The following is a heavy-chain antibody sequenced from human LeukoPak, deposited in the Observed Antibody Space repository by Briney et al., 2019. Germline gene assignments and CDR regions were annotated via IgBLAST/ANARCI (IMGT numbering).Heavy chain of an antibody. CDR2: IYSGGST. CDR1: GFTVSSNY. D-gene: IGHD3-22*01. J-gene: IGHJ3*02. Sequence: GGSRRLSCAASGFTVSSNYMSWVRQAPGKGLEWVSVIYSGGSTYYADSVKGRFTISRDNSKNTLYLQMNSLRAEDTAVYYCARDSAYYYDSSGYWNDAFDIWGQGTMVTVSS. V-gene: IGHV3-53*01. CDR3: ARDSAYYYDSSGYWNDAFDI.